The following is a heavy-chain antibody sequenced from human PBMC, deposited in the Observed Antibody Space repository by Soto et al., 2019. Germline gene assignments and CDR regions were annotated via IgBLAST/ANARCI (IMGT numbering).Heavy chain of an antibody. CDR3: ARGASRWYPYCFGS. V-gene: IGHV1-69*01. J-gene: IGHJ4*02. D-gene: IGHD6-13*01. Sequence: QAQVVQSGAEVRKPGSSVKVSCKASEGTFNSYAIAWVRQAPGQGLEWMGGIIPFYNTLNYAQKFQDRVTITADDSTNTVYMELSSLRSDDTGVYFCARGASRWYPYCFGSWAQGTLVTVSS. CDR1: EGTFNSYA. CDR2: IIPFYNTL.